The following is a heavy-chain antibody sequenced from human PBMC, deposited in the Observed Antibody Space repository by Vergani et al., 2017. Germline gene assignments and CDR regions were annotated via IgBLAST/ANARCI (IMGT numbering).Heavy chain of an antibody. Sequence: QVQLAESGGGRVQPGRSLRLSCAASGFSFSSHAIHWVRQAPGKGLEWVAVISNDGSKKYYADSVKGRFTISRDNSKNTLDLQMKSLRTQDTAAYYCAKAGSVTSGSLQYNFYMHVWGKATTLTLS. V-gene: IGHV3-30*18. J-gene: IGHJ6*03. CDR2: ISNDGSKK. CDR3: AKAGSVTSGSLQYNFYMHV. D-gene: IGHD3-10*01. CDR1: GFSFSSHA.